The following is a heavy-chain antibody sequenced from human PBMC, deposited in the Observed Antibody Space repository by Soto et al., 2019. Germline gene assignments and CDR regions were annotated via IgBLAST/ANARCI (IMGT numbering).Heavy chain of an antibody. CDR1: GFTFSSYS. CDR2: ISSSSSSYI. D-gene: IGHD6-19*01. Sequence: LRLSCAASGFTFSSYSMNWVRQAPGKGLEWVSSISSSSSSYIYYADSVKGRFTISRDNAKNSLYLQMNSLRAEDTAVYYCARDPSFGIAVAISSHYYYGMDVWGQGTTVTVSS. V-gene: IGHV3-21*01. CDR3: ARDPSFGIAVAISSHYYYGMDV. J-gene: IGHJ6*02.